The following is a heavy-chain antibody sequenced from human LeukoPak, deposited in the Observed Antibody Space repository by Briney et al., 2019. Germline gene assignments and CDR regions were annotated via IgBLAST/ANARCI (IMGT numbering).Heavy chain of an antibody. CDR3: AREQWLENDAFDI. D-gene: IGHD6-19*01. CDR2: ISSSGSTI. Sequence: PGGSLRPSCAASGFTFSSYEMKWVRQAPGKGLEWVSYISSSGSTIYYADSVKGRFTISRDNAKNSLYLQMNSLRAEDTAVYYCAREQWLENDAFDIWGRGTMVTVFS. CDR1: GFTFSSYE. J-gene: IGHJ3*02. V-gene: IGHV3-48*03.